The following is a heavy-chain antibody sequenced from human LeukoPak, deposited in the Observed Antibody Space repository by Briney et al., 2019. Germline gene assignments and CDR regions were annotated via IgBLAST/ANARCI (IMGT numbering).Heavy chain of an antibody. V-gene: IGHV3-74*03. CDR3: ARAPFGTESL. D-gene: IGHD3-10*01. CDR1: GFTFSSYW. Sequence: QTGGSLRLSCAASGFTFSSYWMHWVRQAPGKGLVWVSRIKSDGSSITYADSVRGRFTIPRDNAKKTLYLQMNSLRAEGTAVYYCARAPFGTESLWGQGTLVTVSS. J-gene: IGHJ4*02. CDR2: IKSDGSSI.